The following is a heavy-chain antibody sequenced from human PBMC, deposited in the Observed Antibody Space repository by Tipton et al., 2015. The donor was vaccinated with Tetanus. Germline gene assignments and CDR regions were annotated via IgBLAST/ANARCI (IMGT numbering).Heavy chain of an antibody. Sequence: LSLTCTVSGGSISSYYWSWIRQPPGKGPEWIGQIHSSGSTNYIPSLKSRVTISLDTSKNQFSLRLTSVTAADTAVYYCARDIEEVGATKYFDYWGQETLVTVSS. V-gene: IGHV4-59*01. J-gene: IGHJ4*02. CDR1: GGSISSYY. CDR2: IHSSGST. D-gene: IGHD1-26*01. CDR3: ARDIEEVGATKYFDY.